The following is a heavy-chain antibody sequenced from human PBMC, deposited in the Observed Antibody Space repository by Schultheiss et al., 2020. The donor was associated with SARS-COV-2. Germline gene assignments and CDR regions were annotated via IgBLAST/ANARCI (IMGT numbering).Heavy chain of an antibody. CDR3: TTDQEGATVY. CDR1: GFTFSSYA. Sequence: GESLKISCAASGFTFSSYAMHWVRQAPGKGLEWVAVISYDGSNKYYADSVKGRFTISRDNSKNTLYLQMNSLRAEDTAVYYCTTDQEGATVYWGQGTLVTVSS. J-gene: IGHJ4*02. D-gene: IGHD1-26*01. V-gene: IGHV3-30*07. CDR2: ISYDGSNK.